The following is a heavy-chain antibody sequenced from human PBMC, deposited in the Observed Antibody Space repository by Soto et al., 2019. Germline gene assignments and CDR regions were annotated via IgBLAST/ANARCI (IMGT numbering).Heavy chain of an antibody. D-gene: IGHD2-21*02. CDR2: IKSKGYGGTT. CDR1: GFTFGDYA. V-gene: IGHV3-49*03. CDR3: TRDSGCGGDCYENYFDY. Sequence: GGSLRLSCTASGFTFGDYAMSWFRQAPGKGLDWVGFIKSKGYGGTTEHAASVKGRFTISRDDSKSIAYLQMNSLKTEDTAVYYCTRDSGCGGDCYENYFDYWGQGTLVTVSS. J-gene: IGHJ4*02.